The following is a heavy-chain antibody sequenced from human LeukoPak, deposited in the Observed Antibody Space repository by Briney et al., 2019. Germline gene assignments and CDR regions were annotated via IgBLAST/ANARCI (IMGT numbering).Heavy chain of an antibody. Sequence: PSETLSLTFSVSGYSISSGYYWGWIRQPPGKGLEWIGSIYHSGSTYYNPSLKSRVTISVDTSKNQFSLKLSSVTAADTAVYYCARSFLRRYFDYWGQGTLVTVSS. D-gene: IGHD3-3*01. CDR2: IYHSGST. CDR1: GYSISSGYY. V-gene: IGHV4-38-2*01. CDR3: ARSFLRRYFDY. J-gene: IGHJ4*02.